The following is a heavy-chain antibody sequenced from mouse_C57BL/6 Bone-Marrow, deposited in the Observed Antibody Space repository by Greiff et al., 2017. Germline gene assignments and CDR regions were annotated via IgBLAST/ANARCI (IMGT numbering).Heavy chain of an antibody. CDR1: GFTFNTYA. Sequence: EVKLVESGGGLVQPKGSLKLSCAASGFTFNTYAMHWVRQAPGKGLEWVARIRSKSSNYATYYAVSVKDRFTISRDDSQSMLYLQMNNLKTEDTAMYYCGGPFTTVVGDAMDYWGQGTSVTVSS. V-gene: IGHV10-3*01. D-gene: IGHD1-1*01. CDR2: IRSKSSNYAT. CDR3: GGPFTTVVGDAMDY. J-gene: IGHJ4*01.